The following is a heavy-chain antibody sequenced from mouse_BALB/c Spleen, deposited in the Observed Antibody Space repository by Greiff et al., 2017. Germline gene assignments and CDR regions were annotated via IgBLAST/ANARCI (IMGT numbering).Heavy chain of an antibody. V-gene: IGHV14-4*02. D-gene: IGHD2-4*01. Sequence: VQLKESGAELVRPGSSVKISCKASGYAFSSYWMNWVKQRPEQGLEWIGWIDPENGDTEYAPKFQGKATMTADTSSNTAYLQLSSLTSEDTAVYYCNAIYDYDVWFAYWGQGTLVTVSA. J-gene: IGHJ3*01. CDR2: IDPENGDT. CDR1: GYAFSSYW. CDR3: NAIYDYDVWFAY.